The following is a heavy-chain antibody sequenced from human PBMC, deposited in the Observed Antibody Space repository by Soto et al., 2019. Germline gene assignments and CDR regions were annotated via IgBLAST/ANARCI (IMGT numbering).Heavy chain of an antibody. V-gene: IGHV4-59*01. J-gene: IGHJ6*02. D-gene: IGHD6-13*01. CDR1: GGSISGYY. CDR2: IYYSGST. CDR3: ARDLGTEAGIFNYYYYYGMDV. Sequence: SETLSLTCTVSGGSISGYYWSWIRQPPGKGLEWIGYIYYSGSTNYNPSLKSRVTISVDTSKNQFSLKLSSVTAADTAVYYCARDLGTEAGIFNYYYYYGMDVWGQGTTVTVSS.